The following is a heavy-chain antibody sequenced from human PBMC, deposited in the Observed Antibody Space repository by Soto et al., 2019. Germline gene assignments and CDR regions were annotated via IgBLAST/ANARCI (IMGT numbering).Heavy chain of an antibody. J-gene: IGHJ4*02. Sequence: QVQLVESGGGVVQPGRSLRLSCAASGFTFSSYGMHWVRQAPGKGLEWVAVISYDGSNKYYADSVKGRFTISRDNSKNTLYLQMNSLRAEDTAVYYCAKDITTVKKLFDYWGQGTLVTVSS. CDR2: ISYDGSNK. CDR1: GFTFSSYG. V-gene: IGHV3-30*18. D-gene: IGHD4-4*01. CDR3: AKDITTVKKLFDY.